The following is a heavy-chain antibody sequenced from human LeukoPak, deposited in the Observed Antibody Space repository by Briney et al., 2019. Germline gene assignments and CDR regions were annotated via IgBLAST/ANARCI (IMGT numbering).Heavy chain of an antibody. J-gene: IGHJ4*02. CDR3: AGTQLPSDC. D-gene: IGHD5-18*01. V-gene: IGHV3-21*01. CDR2: ISSSSGYI. Sequence: GGSLRLSCAASGFTFSSYSMNWVRQAPGKGLEWVSSISSSSGYIYYADSVKGRFTISRDNAKNSLYLQMNSLRAEDTAVYYCAGTQLPSDCWGQGTLVTVSS. CDR1: GFTFSSYS.